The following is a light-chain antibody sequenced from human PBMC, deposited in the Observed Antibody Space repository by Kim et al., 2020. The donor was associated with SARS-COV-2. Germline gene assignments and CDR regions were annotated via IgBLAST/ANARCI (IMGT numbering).Light chain of an antibody. CDR3: QQSFGFPYT. J-gene: IGKJ2*01. V-gene: IGKV1-39*01. Sequence: DIRMTQSPSSLSASVGDRVTITCRASQSIITYLNWYQQKPGKSPKLLIYATSTLQSGVPSRFSGSGSGTYFTLTITSLQPEDFATDYCQQSFGFPYTFGQGTKLEIK. CDR1: QSIITY. CDR2: ATS.